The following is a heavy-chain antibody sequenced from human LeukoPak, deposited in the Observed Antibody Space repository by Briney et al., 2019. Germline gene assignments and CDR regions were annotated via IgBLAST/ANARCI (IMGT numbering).Heavy chain of an antibody. Sequence: GGSLRLSCAASGFTFSNYWVHWVRHAPGKGLVWVSRINRDGSTTNYADSVKARFTVSRDNAKNTLELQMNSLRAEDTAVYYCARDKKSGESSEIDYWGQGTLVTVSS. CDR1: GFTFSNYW. V-gene: IGHV3-74*01. D-gene: IGHD3-10*01. CDR2: INRDGSTT. CDR3: ARDKKSGESSEIDY. J-gene: IGHJ4*02.